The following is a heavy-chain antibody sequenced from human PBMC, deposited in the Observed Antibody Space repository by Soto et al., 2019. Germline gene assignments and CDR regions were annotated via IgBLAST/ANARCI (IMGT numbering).Heavy chain of an antibody. CDR3: AKGVPGIAVAGTGYFQH. V-gene: IGHV3-23*01. D-gene: IGHD6-19*01. J-gene: IGHJ1*01. CDR2: ISGSGDST. CDR1: GFTFSSYA. Sequence: GGSPRLSCAASGFTFSSYAMSGVRQDPGKGLEWVSGISGSGDSTYYADSVKGRFTISRDNSKNTLYLQMNSLRAEDTAVYYCAKGVPGIAVAGTGYFQHWGQGTLVTVSS.